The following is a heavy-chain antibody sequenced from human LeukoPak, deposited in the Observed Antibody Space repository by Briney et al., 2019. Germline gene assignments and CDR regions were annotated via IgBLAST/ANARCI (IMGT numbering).Heavy chain of an antibody. J-gene: IGHJ4*02. Sequence: GGSLRLPCAASGFTFSSYEMNWVRQAPGKVLEWVSYISSSGSTIYYADSVKGRFTISRDNSKNTLYLQMNSLRAEDTAVYYCAKVAWRYYGSGSYYNYFDYWGQGTLVTVSS. V-gene: IGHV3-48*03. D-gene: IGHD3-10*01. CDR2: ISSSGSTI. CDR3: AKVAWRYYGSGSYYNYFDY. CDR1: GFTFSSYE.